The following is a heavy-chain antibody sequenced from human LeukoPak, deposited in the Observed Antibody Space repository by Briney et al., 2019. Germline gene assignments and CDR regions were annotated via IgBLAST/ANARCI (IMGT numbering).Heavy chain of an antibody. Sequence: GASLKVSCKASGYTFTDYYIHWVRQAPGHGLEWMGWFNTNTGNPTYAQGFTGRFVFSLDTSVSTAYLQISSLKAEDTAVYYCARDLEPHRGGTPLDYWGQGTLVTVSS. CDR1: GYTFTDYY. J-gene: IGHJ4*02. CDR2: FNTNTGNP. D-gene: IGHD1-14*01. V-gene: IGHV7-4-1*02. CDR3: ARDLEPHRGGTPLDY.